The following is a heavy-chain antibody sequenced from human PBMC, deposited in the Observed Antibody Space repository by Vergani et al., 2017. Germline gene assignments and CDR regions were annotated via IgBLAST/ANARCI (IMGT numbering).Heavy chain of an antibody. CDR3: GGGKSSGNKEGFDY. V-gene: IGHV3-21*01. CDR2: ISSSSSYI. Sequence: EVQLVESGGGLVKPGGSLRLSCAASGFTFSSYSMNWVRQAPGKGLEWVSSISSSSSYIYYADSVKGRFTISRDNDKNSLYLQMNSLRAEDTAVYYCGGGKSSGNKEGFDYWGQGTLVTVSS. J-gene: IGHJ4*02. CDR1: GFTFSSYS. D-gene: IGHD6-25*01.